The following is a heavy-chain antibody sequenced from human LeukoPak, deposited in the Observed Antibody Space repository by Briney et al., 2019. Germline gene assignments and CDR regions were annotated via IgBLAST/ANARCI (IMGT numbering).Heavy chain of an antibody. CDR1: GYTFTGYY. Sequence: ASVKVSCKASGYTFTGYYMHWVRQAPGQGLEWMGWINPNSGGTNYAQKFQGRVTMTRDTSISTAYMELSRLRSDDTAVYYCARDNCSSTSYYFPGALGDWGQGTLATVSS. CDR2: INPNSGGT. D-gene: IGHD2-2*01. V-gene: IGHV1-2*02. CDR3: ARDNCSSTSYYFPGALGD. J-gene: IGHJ4*02.